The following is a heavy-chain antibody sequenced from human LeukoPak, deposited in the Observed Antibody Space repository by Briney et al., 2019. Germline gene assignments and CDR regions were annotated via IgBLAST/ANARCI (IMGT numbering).Heavy chain of an antibody. V-gene: IGHV4-39*01. J-gene: IGHJ4*02. CDR1: GGSISSSSYY. Sequence: SETLSLTCTVSGGSISSSSYYWAWIRQPPGKGLEWIGSVHYSGSIYYNPSLKSRATLSLDTSKNQFSLRLTSVTAADTAVYYCARQTGSGLFILPGGQGTLVTVSS. CDR3: ARQTGSGLFILP. CDR2: VHYSGSI. D-gene: IGHD3/OR15-3a*01.